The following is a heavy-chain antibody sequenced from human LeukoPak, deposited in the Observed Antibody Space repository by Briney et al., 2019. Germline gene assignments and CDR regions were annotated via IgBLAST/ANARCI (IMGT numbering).Heavy chain of an antibody. J-gene: IGHJ4*02. D-gene: IGHD3-22*01. CDR1: GGSISSSSYY. CDR2: IYYSGST. Sequence: SETLSLTCTVSGGSISSSSYYWGWIRQPPGKGLEWIGSIYYSGSTYYNPSLKSRVTISVDTSKNQFSLKLSSVTAADTAAYYCAREFSSGYYFWGQGTLVTVSS. CDR3: AREFSSGYYF. V-gene: IGHV4-39*07.